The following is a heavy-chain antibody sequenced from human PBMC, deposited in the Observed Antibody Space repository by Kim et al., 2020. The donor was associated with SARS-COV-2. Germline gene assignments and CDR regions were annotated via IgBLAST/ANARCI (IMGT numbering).Heavy chain of an antibody. V-gene: IGHV3-48*02. CDR2: ISSTSSSI. Sequence: GRSLRLSCAASGFTFSNYSMNWVRQAPGKGLEWVSYISSTSSSIYYVDSVKGRFIISRDNAKNSLYLQMNSLRDEDTAVYYCASSRDQNDYWGQGTLVTVSA. CDR3: ASSRDQNDY. J-gene: IGHJ4*02. CDR1: GFTFSNYS. D-gene: IGHD6-13*01.